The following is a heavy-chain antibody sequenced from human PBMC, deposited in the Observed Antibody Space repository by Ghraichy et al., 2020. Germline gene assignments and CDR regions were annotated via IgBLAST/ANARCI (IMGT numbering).Heavy chain of an antibody. Sequence: GESLNISCKGSGYRFSTYWIGWVRQMPGKGLEWMGIIYSGDSETRYSPSFQGQLTISADKSINTAYLQWSSLKASDTAMYYCARHLHQDAFDIWGQGTMVTFSS. J-gene: IGHJ3*02. CDR3: ARHLHQDAFDI. CDR2: IYSGDSET. CDR1: GYRFSTYW. V-gene: IGHV5-51*01. D-gene: IGHD2-2*01.